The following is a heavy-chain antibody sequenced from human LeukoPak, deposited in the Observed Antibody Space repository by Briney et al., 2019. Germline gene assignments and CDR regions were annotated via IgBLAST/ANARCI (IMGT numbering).Heavy chain of an antibody. J-gene: IGHJ4*02. CDR3: ARDGRWINYYDGSSPV. Sequence: GGSLRLSCAASGFTFSSYGMSWVRQAPGKGLGWVSAISGSGGSTYYADSVKGRFTISRDNAKNSLYLQMNSLRVEDTGVYYCARDGRWINYYDGSSPVWGQGALVTVSS. CDR2: ISGSGGST. V-gene: IGHV3-23*01. D-gene: IGHD3-22*01. CDR1: GFTFSSYG.